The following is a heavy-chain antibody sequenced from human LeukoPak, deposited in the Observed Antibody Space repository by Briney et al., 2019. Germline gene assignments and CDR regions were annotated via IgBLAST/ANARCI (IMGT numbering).Heavy chain of an antibody. V-gene: IGHV4-39*07. CDR2: IYHDGTT. CDR1: GGSISSNSYF. J-gene: IGHJ4*02. D-gene: IGHD3-16*02. Sequence: PSETLSLTCTVSGGSISSNSYFWTWIRQPPEKGLEWLGSIYHDGTTYYNPSLKSRVTISIDTSKSQFSLKLNFVTAADTAVYFCARDRYDHLWGTYRSDVWGQGTLVTVSS. CDR3: ARDRYDHLWGTYRSDV.